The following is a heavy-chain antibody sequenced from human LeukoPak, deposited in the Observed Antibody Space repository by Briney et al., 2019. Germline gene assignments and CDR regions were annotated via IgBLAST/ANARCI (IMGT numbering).Heavy chain of an antibody. J-gene: IGHJ4*02. V-gene: IGHV1-8*03. Sequence: ASVKVSCKASGYTFTSYDINWVRQATGQGLEWMGWMNPNSGNTGYAQKFQGRVTITRNTSISTAYMELSSLRSEGTAVYYCARRSRFLEWLGLDYWGQGTLVTVSS. D-gene: IGHD3-3*01. CDR2: MNPNSGNT. CDR3: ARRSRFLEWLGLDY. CDR1: GYTFTSYD.